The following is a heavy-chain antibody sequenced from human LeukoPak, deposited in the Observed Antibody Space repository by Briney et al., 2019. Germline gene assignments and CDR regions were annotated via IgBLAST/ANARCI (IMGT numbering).Heavy chain of an antibody. CDR1: GFTFSSYA. CDR2: IRGSGGST. Sequence: GGSLRLSCAASGFTFSSYAMSWVRQAPGKGLEWVSAIRGSGGSTYYADSVKGRFTISRDNSKNTLYLQMNSLRAEDTAVYCCAKDGWLRHDYYYYGMDVWGQGTTVTVSS. V-gene: IGHV3-23*01. D-gene: IGHD5-12*01. CDR3: AKDGWLRHDYYYYGMDV. J-gene: IGHJ6*02.